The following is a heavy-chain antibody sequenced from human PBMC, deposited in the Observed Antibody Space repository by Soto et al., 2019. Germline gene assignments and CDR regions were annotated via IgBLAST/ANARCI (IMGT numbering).Heavy chain of an antibody. CDR2: IIPIFGTA. CDR1: GGTFSSYA. CDR3: AMTSCSGGSCLPPYCGGDCYAY. Sequence: GASVKVSCKASGGTFSSYAISWVRQAPGQGLEWMGGIIPIFGTANYAQKFQGRVTITADESTSTAYMELSSLRSEDTAVYYCAMTSCSGGSCLPPYCGGDCYAYWGQGTLVTVS. J-gene: IGHJ4*02. D-gene: IGHD2-15*01. V-gene: IGHV1-69*13.